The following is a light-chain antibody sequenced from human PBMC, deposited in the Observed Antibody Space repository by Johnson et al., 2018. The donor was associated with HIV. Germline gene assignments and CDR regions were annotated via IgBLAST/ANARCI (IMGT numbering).Light chain of an antibody. CDR3: GTWDSRLNVYL. CDR1: SSNIGNNY. J-gene: IGLJ1*01. CDR2: EST. Sequence: QSVLTQPPSVSAAPGQKVTISCSGSSSNIGNNYVSWYQQLPGTAPQLLIYESTNRPSGIPDRFSGSKSGTSANLGISGLQTGDEADYYCGTWDSRLNVYLFGTGTKVTVL. V-gene: IGLV1-51*02.